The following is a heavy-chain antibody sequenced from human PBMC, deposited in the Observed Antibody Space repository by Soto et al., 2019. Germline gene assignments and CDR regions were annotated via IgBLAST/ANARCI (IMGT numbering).Heavy chain of an antibody. D-gene: IGHD3-10*01. Sequence: GASVKVSCKASGYTFTGYYMHWVRQAPGQGLEWMGWINPNSGGTNYAQKFQGWVTMTRDTSISTAYMELSRLRSDDTAVYYCARALRFTMVRGVIGAFDIWGQGTMVTVSS. CDR3: ARALRFTMVRGVIGAFDI. J-gene: IGHJ3*02. CDR1: GYTFTGYY. CDR2: INPNSGGT. V-gene: IGHV1-2*04.